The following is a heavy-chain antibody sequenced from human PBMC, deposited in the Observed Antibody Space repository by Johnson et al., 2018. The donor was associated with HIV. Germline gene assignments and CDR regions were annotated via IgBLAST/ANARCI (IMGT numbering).Heavy chain of an antibody. V-gene: IGHV3-53*01. CDR1: GFTVSSNY. J-gene: IGHJ3*02. Sequence: EQLVESGGGLIQPGGSLRLSCEASGFTVSSNYMSWVRQAPGKGLEWVSVIYSGGSTYYAASVKGRFTISRDNSKNTLYLQMNSLRAEDTAVYYCARDKAWNYEGAFDIWGQGTMVTVSS. CDR3: ARDKAWNYEGAFDI. D-gene: IGHD1-7*01. CDR2: IYSGGST.